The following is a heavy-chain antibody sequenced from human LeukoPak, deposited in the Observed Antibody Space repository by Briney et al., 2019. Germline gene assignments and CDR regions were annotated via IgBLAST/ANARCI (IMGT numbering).Heavy chain of an antibody. CDR3: AKDRPTMYYYDSSGYSADAFDI. CDR2: ISGSGGST. Sequence: GRSLRLSCAASGFTLTSYAMSWGRQAPGNGLERVSAISGSGGSTYYADSVKGRFTISRDNSKNTLYLQINSLRDEDTGVYYCAKDRPTMYYYDSSGYSADAFDIWGQGTMVTVSS. CDR1: GFTLTSYA. V-gene: IGHV3-23*01. J-gene: IGHJ3*02. D-gene: IGHD3-22*01.